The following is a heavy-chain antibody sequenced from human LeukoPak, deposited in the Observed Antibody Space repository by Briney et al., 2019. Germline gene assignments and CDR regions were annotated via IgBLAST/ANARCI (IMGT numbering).Heavy chain of an antibody. CDR1: GYTFTGYY. V-gene: IGHV1-2*02. J-gene: IGHJ4*02. CDR2: INPNSGGT. D-gene: IGHD3-9*01. Sequence: ASVKVSCKASGYTFTGYYMHWVRQAPGQGLEWMGWINPNSGGTNYAQKFQGRVTMTRDTSISTAYMELSRLRSDDTAVYYCAREPPYYDILTGYFDYWGQGTLVTVSS. CDR3: AREPPYYDILTGYFDY.